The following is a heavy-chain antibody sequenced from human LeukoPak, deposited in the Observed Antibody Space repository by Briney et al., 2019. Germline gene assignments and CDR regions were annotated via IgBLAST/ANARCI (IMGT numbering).Heavy chain of an antibody. V-gene: IGHV3-30*02. D-gene: IGHD3-10*01. J-gene: IGHJ6*03. CDR3: TRAGGLVRGVHYYYYMDV. CDR2: IRYDGSDK. Sequence: GGSLRLSCAASGFTFSTYGMHWVRQAPGKGLEWVAFIRYDGSDKYYADSVKGRFTISRDNSKNTLSLQMNSLRPDDTAVHYCTRAGGLVRGVHYYYYMDVWGKGTTVTISS. CDR1: GFTFSTYG.